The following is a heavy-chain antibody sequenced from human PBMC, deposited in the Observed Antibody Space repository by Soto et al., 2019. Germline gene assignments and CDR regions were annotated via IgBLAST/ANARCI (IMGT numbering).Heavy chain of an antibody. D-gene: IGHD6-13*01. J-gene: IGHJ3*01. Sequence: QVQLQQWGAGLLKPSETLSLTCAVYGGSFSGYYWSWIRQPPGKGLEWIGEINHSGSTNYNPSLKSRVTKSVDTSKNQVSLKLCSVTAADTAVYYCAGGAHSSSWSPCSVWGQGTMVTVSS. CDR2: INHSGST. CDR1: GGSFSGYY. CDR3: AGGAHSSSWSPCSV. V-gene: IGHV4-34*01.